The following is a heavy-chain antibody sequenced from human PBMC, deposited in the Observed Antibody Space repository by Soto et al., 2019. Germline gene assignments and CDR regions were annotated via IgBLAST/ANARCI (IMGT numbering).Heavy chain of an antibody. D-gene: IGHD3-10*01. CDR3: ARAYGSGSLKIDY. CDR1: GFTFSIYS. V-gene: IGHV3-21*01. CDR2: ISSSSSYI. J-gene: IGHJ4*02. Sequence: PGGSLRLSCAASGFTFSIYSMNWVRHAPGKGLEWVSYISSSSSYIYYADLVKGRFTISRDNAKNSLYLQMNSLRAEDTAVYYCARAYGSGSLKIDYWGQGTLVTVSS.